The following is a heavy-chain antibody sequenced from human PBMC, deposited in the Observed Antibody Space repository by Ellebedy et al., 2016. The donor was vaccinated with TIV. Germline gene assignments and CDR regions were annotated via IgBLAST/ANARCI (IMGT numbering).Heavy chain of an antibody. CDR3: ARHNQAFYSGSGLGRDWFDT. D-gene: IGHD3-10*01. V-gene: IGHV5-10-1*01. Sequence: GESLKISXMASGYSFTNYWISWVRQTPGKGLEWLGRVDPSDSYSNYGPSLQGHVTISVDNSISTAYLQWSSLKASDTAMYYCARHNQAFYSGSGLGRDWFDTWGQGTLVTVSS. CDR1: GYSFTNYW. J-gene: IGHJ5*02. CDR2: VDPSDSYS.